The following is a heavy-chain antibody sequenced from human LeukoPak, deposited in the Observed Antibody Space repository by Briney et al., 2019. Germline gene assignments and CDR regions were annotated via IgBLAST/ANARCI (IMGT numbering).Heavy chain of an antibody. J-gene: IGHJ4*02. CDR1: GGSISSYY. V-gene: IGHV4-59*01. CDR2: IYFSGST. CDR3: ASLYSGNYYWYFDY. Sequence: SETLSLTXTVSGGSISSYYWSWIRQPPGKGLEWIGYIYFSGSTNYNPSLKSRVTISVDTSKNQFSLKLSSVTAADTAVYYCASLYSGNYYWYFDYWGQGTLVTVSS. D-gene: IGHD1-26*01.